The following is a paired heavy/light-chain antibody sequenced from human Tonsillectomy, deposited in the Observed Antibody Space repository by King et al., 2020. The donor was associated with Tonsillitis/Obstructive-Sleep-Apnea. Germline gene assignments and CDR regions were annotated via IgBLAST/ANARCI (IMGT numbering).Light chain of an antibody. V-gene: IGLV1-40*01. Sequence: QSVLTQPPSVSGAPGQRVTISCTGSSSNIGAGYEVHWYQQLPGTAPKLLIYGNTNRPSRVPERFSGSKSGTSASLAITGLQAGDEADYYCQSYDSSLSGLYVFGTGTKVTVL. J-gene: IGLJ1*01. CDR3: QSYDSSLSGLYV. CDR2: GNT. CDR1: SSNIGAGYE.
Heavy chain of an antibody. D-gene: IGHD2-2*01. V-gene: IGHV3-11*05. CDR1: GFTFSDYY. CDR3: ARGGPESEDWCTSCSYFDY. CDR2: ISNSGRYT. Sequence: QVQLVESGGGLVKPGGSLRLSCAASGFTFSDYYMIWIRQAPGKGLEWVSYISNSGRYTNYADSVEGRFTISRDNDKNSLYLQMDSLRAEDTAVYYCARGGPESEDWCTSCSYFDYWGQGTLVTVSS. J-gene: IGHJ4*02.